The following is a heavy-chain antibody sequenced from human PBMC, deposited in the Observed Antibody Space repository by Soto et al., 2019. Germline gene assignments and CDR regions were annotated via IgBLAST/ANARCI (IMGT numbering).Heavy chain of an antibody. J-gene: IGHJ6*02. CDR1: GFTFTAYP. D-gene: IGHD3-10*01. V-gene: IGHV1-2*02. CDR2: INPSRGSA. CDR3: ARDVDLLYAKSDYFGFDV. Sequence: QVQLVHSGAEVKETGASVKVSCKTSGFTFTAYPLHGVRQAPGQGLEWMGYINPSRGSAQYSQKFQGRVTMTRDTSLNTAYMEVNGLKSDDTALYFCARDVDLLYAKSDYFGFDVWGQGTMVTVAS.